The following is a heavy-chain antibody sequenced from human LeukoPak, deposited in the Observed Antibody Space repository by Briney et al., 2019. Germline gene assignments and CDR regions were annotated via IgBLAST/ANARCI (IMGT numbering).Heavy chain of an antibody. CDR1: GYTFTSYY. V-gene: IGHV1-46*01. CDR3: ARVAGLYCTNGVCDAFDI. Sequence: GASVKVSCKASGYTFTSYYMHWVRQAPGQGLEWMGIINPSGGSTSYAQKFQGRVTMTRDTSTSTVYMELSSLRSEDTAVYYCARVAGLYCTNGVCDAFDIWGQGTMVTVSS. J-gene: IGHJ3*02. D-gene: IGHD2-8*01. CDR2: INPSGGST.